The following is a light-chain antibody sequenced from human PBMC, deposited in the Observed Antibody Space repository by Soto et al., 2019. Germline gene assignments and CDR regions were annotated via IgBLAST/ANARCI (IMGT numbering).Light chain of an antibody. V-gene: IGLV2-14*01. CDR1: SSDVGAYNY. CDR2: EIY. J-gene: IGLJ1*01. CDR3: SSYTIRGLFV. Sequence: QSVLTQPASVSGSPGQSITISCTGTSSDVGAYNYVSWYQHHPGKAPKLMVYEIYNRPSGVSSRFSGSKSGNTASLTISGLQAEDEADYYCSSYTIRGLFVFGTGTKVTVL.